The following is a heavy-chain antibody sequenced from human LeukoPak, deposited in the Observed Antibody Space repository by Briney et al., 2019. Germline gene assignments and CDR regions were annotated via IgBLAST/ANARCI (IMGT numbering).Heavy chain of an antibody. Sequence: SETLSLTCTVSGGSISSGSYYWSWIRQPAGKGLEWIGRIYTSGSTNYNPSLKRRVTISVDTSKNQFSLKLSSVTAADTAVYYCARDDSIAAAGRYMDVWGKGTTVTVSS. CDR2: IYTSGST. CDR1: GGSISSGSYY. V-gene: IGHV4-61*02. CDR3: ARDDSIAAAGRYMDV. J-gene: IGHJ6*03. D-gene: IGHD6-13*01.